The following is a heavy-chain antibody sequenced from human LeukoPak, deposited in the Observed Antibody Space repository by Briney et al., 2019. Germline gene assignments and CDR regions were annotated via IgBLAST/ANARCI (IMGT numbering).Heavy chain of an antibody. Sequence: KSSETLSLTCTVSGGSISTSNYYWGWIRQPPGKGLEWIGNIFYSGSTYYSPSLRSRVTISLDTSKNQFSLKLSSVTAADTAVYYCARAGCSSTSCPPRPFDYWGQGTLVTVSS. V-gene: IGHV4-39*07. J-gene: IGHJ4*02. CDR2: IFYSGST. CDR3: ARAGCSSTSCPPRPFDY. D-gene: IGHD2-2*01. CDR1: GGSISTSNYY.